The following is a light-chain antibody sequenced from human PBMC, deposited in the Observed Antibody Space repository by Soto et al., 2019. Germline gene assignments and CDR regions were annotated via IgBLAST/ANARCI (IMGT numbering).Light chain of an antibody. Sequence: QSVLTQPPSASGTPGQRVTISCSGSSSNIGSNTVNWYQQLPGTAPRLLIYSNNKRPSGVPDRFSGSKSGTSASLAISGLQSVDEADYYCAAWGASLNGWVFGGGTKLTVL. CDR3: AAWGASLNGWV. CDR1: SSNIGSNT. J-gene: IGLJ3*02. CDR2: SNN. V-gene: IGLV1-44*01.